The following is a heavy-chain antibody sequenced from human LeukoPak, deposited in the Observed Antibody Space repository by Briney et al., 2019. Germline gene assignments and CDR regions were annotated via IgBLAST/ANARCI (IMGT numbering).Heavy chain of an antibody. D-gene: IGHD6-19*01. CDR1: GFTFSKYA. J-gene: IGHJ4*02. CDR3: AKDLEAVAGTIVNDY. Sequence: GGSPRLSCAVSGFTFSKYAMNWVRQGPGKGLEWVSGIGASGGTTYYADSVQGRFTISRDNSKNTLYLQLNRLRAEDTGVYFCAKDLEAVAGTIVNDYWGQGTLVTVSS. V-gene: IGHV3-23*01. CDR2: IGASGGTT.